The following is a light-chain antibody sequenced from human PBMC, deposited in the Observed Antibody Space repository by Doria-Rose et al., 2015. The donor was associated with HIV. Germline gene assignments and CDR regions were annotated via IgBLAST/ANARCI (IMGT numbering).Light chain of an antibody. CDR3: QQYYDTPS. CDR2: WAS. V-gene: IGKV4-1*01. CDR1: QSLLYTSKNY. J-gene: IGKJ3*01. Sequence: DIQVTQSPESLGMSLGERATLNCKSNQSLLYTSKNYLAWYQQKPGQPPTLLIYWASTRQSGVPAQFSGSGSGTDFTLTISSLEAEDVAVYYCQQYYDTPSFGPGTTVDIK.